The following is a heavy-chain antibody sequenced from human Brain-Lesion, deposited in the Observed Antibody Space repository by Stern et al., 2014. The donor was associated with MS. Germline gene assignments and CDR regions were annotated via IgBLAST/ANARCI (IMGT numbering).Heavy chain of an antibody. D-gene: IGHD3-16*02. V-gene: IGHV3-7*01. J-gene: IGHJ4*02. CDR3: ARSDYDYVWGSNHYRTTRYFFDY. CDR1: GFTFRFYW. Sequence: VQLVESGGGLVQPGGSLRLSCAASGFTFRFYWMNWVRQTPGKGLEWVANIKQDGSEKFYVDSVKGRFTISRDNTWNSLYLQMNSLRVEDTAVYYCARSDYDYVWGSNHYRTTRYFFDYWSQGTLVSVSS. CDR2: IKQDGSEK.